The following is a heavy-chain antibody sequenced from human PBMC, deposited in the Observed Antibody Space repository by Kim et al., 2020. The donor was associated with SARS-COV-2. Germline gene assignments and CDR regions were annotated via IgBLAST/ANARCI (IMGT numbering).Heavy chain of an antibody. Sequence: NDYAVSVRSRITIYPDTSKTQFSLQLNSVTPEDTAVYYCARVATILVLDYWGQGTLVTVSS. CDR2: N. J-gene: IGHJ4*02. V-gene: IGHV6-1*01. CDR3: ARVATILVLDY. D-gene: IGHD5-12*01.